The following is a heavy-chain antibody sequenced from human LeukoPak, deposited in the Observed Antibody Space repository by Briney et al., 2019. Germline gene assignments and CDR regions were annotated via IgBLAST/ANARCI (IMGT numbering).Heavy chain of an antibody. Sequence: ASVKVSCKASGYTFTGYYMHWVRQAPGQGLEWMGWINPNSGGTNYAQKFQGRVTMTRDTSISTAYMELSRLRSDDTAVYYCARGFAGSYTYYYYMDAWGKGTTVTISS. J-gene: IGHJ6*03. CDR1: GYTFTGYY. D-gene: IGHD1-26*01. CDR2: INPNSGGT. V-gene: IGHV1-2*02. CDR3: ARGFAGSYTYYYYMDA.